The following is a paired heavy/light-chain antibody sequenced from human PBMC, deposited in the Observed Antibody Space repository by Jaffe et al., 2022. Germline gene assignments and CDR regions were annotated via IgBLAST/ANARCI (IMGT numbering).Heavy chain of an antibody. J-gene: IGHJ4*02. Sequence: EVQLVQSGAEVKKPGESLKISCKGSGYSFTSYWIGWVRQMPGKGLEWMGIIYPGDSDTRYSPSFQGQVTISADKSISTAYLQWSSLKASDTAMYYCVRRGRKVTMVRGVRRNSANWDFDYWGQGTLVTVSS. CDR1: GYSFTSYW. D-gene: IGHD3-10*01. CDR2: IYPGDSDT. CDR3: VRRGRKVTMVRGVRRNSANWDFDY. V-gene: IGHV5-51*03.
Light chain of an antibody. Sequence: QSVLTQPPSVSGAPGQRVTISCTGSSSNIGAGYDVHWYQQLPGTAPKLLIYGNSNRPSGVPDRFSGSKSGTSASLAITGLQAEDEADYYCQSYDSSLRGVFGGGTKLTVL. CDR1: SSNIGAGYD. V-gene: IGLV1-40*01. CDR3: QSYDSSLRGV. J-gene: IGLJ3*02. CDR2: GNS.